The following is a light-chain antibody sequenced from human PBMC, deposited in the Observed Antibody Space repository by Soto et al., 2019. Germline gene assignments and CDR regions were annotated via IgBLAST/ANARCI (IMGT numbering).Light chain of an antibody. V-gene: IGKV3D-15*01. Sequence: EIVMTQSPATLSVSPGETATLSCRASQSVNIHLAWYQQRPGQAPRLLIYGASARATGIPAKFSGSGSGTEFTLTISSLQSEDFAVYYCQQYNKWPRTFGQGTKVDI. J-gene: IGKJ1*01. CDR3: QQYNKWPRT. CDR2: GAS. CDR1: QSVNIH.